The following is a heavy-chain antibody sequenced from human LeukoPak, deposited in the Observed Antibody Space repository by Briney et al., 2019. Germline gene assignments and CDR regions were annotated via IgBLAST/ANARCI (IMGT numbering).Heavy chain of an antibody. V-gene: IGHV3-33*01. CDR1: GFTFSSYG. CDR3: ARGKASGGYSGYGLDAFDI. CDR2: IWDDGITK. Sequence: GRSLRLSCAASGFTFSSYGMHWVRPAPGKGLEWVSVIWDDGITKHYADSVKGRFTISRDNSKNTLYLQMNSLRAEDTAVYYCARGKASGGYSGYGLDAFDIWGQGTMVTVSS. J-gene: IGHJ3*02. D-gene: IGHD5-12*01.